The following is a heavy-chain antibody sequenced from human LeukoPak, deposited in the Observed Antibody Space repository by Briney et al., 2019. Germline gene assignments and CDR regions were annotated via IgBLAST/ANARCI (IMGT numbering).Heavy chain of an antibody. CDR2: IYHSGST. CDR3: ARYEGSGSYKNGFDP. V-gene: IGHV4-38-2*02. CDR1: GYSISSGYY. Sequence: SETLALTCTVSGYSISSGYYWGWIRQPPGKGLEWIGSIYHSGSTYYNPFLKSRVNISVDTSKNQFSLKVSSVTAADTAVYYCARYEGSGSYKNGFDPWGQGTLVTVSS. J-gene: IGHJ5*02. D-gene: IGHD3-10*01.